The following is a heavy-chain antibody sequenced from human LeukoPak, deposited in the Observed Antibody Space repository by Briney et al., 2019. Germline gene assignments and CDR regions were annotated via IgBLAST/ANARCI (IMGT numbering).Heavy chain of an antibody. Sequence: GGSLRLSSAASGFIISSYGIHCVRHPPRKGLLWVAFILYDGSNKYYADSVKGRFTISRDNSKNTLYLQMNSLRAEDTAVYYCARIMRIPARLGYYYYYYMDVWGKGTTVTVSS. CDR1: GFIISSYG. V-gene: IGHV3-30*02. D-gene: IGHD3-16*01. CDR2: ILYDGSNK. J-gene: IGHJ6*03. CDR3: ARIMRIPARLGYYYYYYMDV.